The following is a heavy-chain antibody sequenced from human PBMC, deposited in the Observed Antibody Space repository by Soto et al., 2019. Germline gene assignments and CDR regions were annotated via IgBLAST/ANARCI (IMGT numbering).Heavy chain of an antibody. Sequence: GGSLRFSCAASGFTFSSYAMSWVRQAPGKGLEWVSAISGSGGSTYYADSVKGRFTISRDNSKNTLYLQMNSLRAEDTAVYYCAKTEMDYDFWSGYHDDPRHGYWGQGTLVTVSS. CDR1: GFTFSSYA. CDR3: AKTEMDYDFWSGYHDDPRHGY. J-gene: IGHJ4*02. CDR2: ISGSGGST. V-gene: IGHV3-23*01. D-gene: IGHD3-3*01.